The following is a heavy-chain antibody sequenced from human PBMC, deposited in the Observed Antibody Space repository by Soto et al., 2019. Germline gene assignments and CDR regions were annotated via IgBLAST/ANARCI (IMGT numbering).Heavy chain of an antibody. Sequence: GASVKVYCKASGYTFTAYYMHWLRQAPGQVLEWMGWINPNSGCTKYAQKFQGRVTMTNDTSISTAYMELSRLGSDDTAVYYCARGDFDSSANYYAGWFDPWGQGTLVTVSS. V-gene: IGHV1-2*02. D-gene: IGHD3-22*01. CDR1: GYTFTAYY. CDR3: ARGDFDSSANYYAGWFDP. CDR2: INPNSGCT. J-gene: IGHJ5*02.